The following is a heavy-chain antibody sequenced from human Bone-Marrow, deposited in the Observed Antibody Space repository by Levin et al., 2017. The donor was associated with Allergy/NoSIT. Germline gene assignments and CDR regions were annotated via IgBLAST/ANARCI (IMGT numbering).Heavy chain of an antibody. CDR1: GFTFTSYA. J-gene: IGHJ4*02. V-gene: IGHV3-23*01. D-gene: IGHD6-6*01. CDR3: AKADGDEYDSGNLFRMRYVED. Sequence: GGSLRLSCATSGFTFTSYAMPWVRQTPGKGPEWVSSISGTGGSTYYTDSVEGRFTISRDNSKHMLFLQMTNLSAEDTVVYYWAKADGDEYDSGNLFRMRYVEDWGQGTQVTVSS. CDR2: ISGTGGST.